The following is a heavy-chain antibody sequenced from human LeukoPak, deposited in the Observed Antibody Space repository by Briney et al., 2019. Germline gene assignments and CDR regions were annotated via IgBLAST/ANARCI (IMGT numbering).Heavy chain of an antibody. CDR2: IIPIFGTA. D-gene: IGHD3-9*01. J-gene: IGHJ3*02. CDR1: GGTFSSYA. CDR3: ARDDSYDILTGYHHLNAFDI. Sequence: GASVTVSCTASGGTFSSYAISWVRQAPGQGLEWMGGIIPIFGTANYAQKFQGRVTITADESTSTAYMELSSLRSEDTAVYYCARDDSYDILTGYHHLNAFDIWGQGTMVTVSS. V-gene: IGHV1-69*13.